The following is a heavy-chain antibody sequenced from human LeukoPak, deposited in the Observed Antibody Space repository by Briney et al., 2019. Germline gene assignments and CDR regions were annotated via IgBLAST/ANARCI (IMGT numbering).Heavy chain of an antibody. CDR3: TRSSRSAA. D-gene: IGHD6-19*01. Sequence: GGSLRLSCAASGFTFSSYEMNWVRQASGKGLEWVGRIRNKANSYATAYAASVKGRFTISRDDSKNTAYLQMNSLKTEDTAVYYCTRSSRSAAWGQGTLVTVSS. CDR1: GFTFSSYE. V-gene: IGHV3-73*01. CDR2: IRNKANSYAT. J-gene: IGHJ5*02.